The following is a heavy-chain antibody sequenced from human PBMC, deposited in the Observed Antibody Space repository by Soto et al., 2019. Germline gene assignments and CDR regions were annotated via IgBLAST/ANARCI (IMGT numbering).Heavy chain of an antibody. CDR2: IIPKLGSA. J-gene: IGHJ4*02. CDR3: ARGGDDYNFGAVY. D-gene: IGHD4-4*01. Sequence: QVQLVQSGAEVKKPGSSVQVSCKASGGGNLRDYRTTWVRQAPGQGLEWMGGIIPKLGSANYAQNFQGRVTITADESTSTVYMELRSLRSEDTAVYYCARGGDDYNFGAVYWSQGTPVTVSS. CDR1: GGGNLRDYR. V-gene: IGHV1-69*01.